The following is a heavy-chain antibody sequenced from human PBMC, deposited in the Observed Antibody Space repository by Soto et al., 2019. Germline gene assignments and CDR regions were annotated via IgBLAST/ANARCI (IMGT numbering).Heavy chain of an antibody. V-gene: IGHV3-66*01. CDR2: IDSGGGT. CDR1: GFTVNSNY. J-gene: IGHJ4*02. Sequence: EVQLVESGGGLVQPGGSLRLSCAASGFTVNSNYMSWVRQTPGKGLEWVSLIDSGGGTHYADSVKDRFTISRDNSKNTLYFQMNSLRTEDTGVYYCARDQNCWGQGTLVTVSS. CDR3: ARDQNC.